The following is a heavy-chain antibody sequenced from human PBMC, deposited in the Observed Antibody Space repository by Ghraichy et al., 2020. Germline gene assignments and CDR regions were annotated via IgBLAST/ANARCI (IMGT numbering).Heavy chain of an antibody. J-gene: IGHJ3*02. CDR3: AKSGSGYYMDDAFDI. CDR2: ISYDGSNK. Sequence: GGSLRLSCAASGFTFSSYGMHWVRQAPGKGLEWVAVISYDGSNKYYADSVKGRFTISRDNSKNTLYLQMNSLRAEDTAVYYCAKSGSGYYMDDAFDIWGQGTMVTVSS. V-gene: IGHV3-30*18. CDR1: GFTFSSYG. D-gene: IGHD3-3*01.